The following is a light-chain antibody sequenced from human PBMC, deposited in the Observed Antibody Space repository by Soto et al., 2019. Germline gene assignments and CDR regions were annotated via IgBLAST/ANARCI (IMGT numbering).Light chain of an antibody. CDR3: QQGNSTPRT. J-gene: IGKJ1*01. CDR1: QSISSY. V-gene: IGKV1-39*01. CDR2: AAS. Sequence: DIQMTQSPSSLSASVGDRVTITCRASQSISSYLNRYQQKPEKAPKLLIYAASSLQSGVPKSFSGSGSGTDFTLTISSLQPEYFATYCRQQGNSTPRTFGQGTKVYIK.